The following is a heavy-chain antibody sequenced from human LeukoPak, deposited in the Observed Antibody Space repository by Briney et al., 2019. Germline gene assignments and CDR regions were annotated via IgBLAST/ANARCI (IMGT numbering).Heavy chain of an antibody. J-gene: IGHJ6*02. CDR2: IIPIFGTA. CDR3: ARASVLRFLEWLLLPYYYGMDV. D-gene: IGHD3-3*01. V-gene: IGHV1-69*13. CDR1: GGTFSSYA. Sequence: SVKVSCKASGGTFSSYAISWVRQAPGQGLEWMGGIIPIFGTANYAQKFQGRVTITADESTSTAYMELSSLRSEDTAVYYCARASVLRFLEWLLLPYYYGMDVWGQGTTVTVSS.